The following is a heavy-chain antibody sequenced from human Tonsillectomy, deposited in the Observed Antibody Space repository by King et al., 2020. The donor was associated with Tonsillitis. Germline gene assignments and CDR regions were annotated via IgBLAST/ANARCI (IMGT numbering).Heavy chain of an antibody. V-gene: IGHV3-23*03. CDR1: GFTFSSSA. CDR2: IYSGGGST. Sequence: EVQLVESGGGLVRPGGSLRLSCAASGFTFSSSAMNWVRQAPGKGLEWVSDIYSGGGSTYYADSVKGRFSISRDDSKNTLYLQMNSLRAEDTALNYCVKRRFPGGGDFDYWGQGTLVTVSS. J-gene: IGHJ4*02. CDR3: VKRRFPGGGDFDY. D-gene: IGHD3-3*01.